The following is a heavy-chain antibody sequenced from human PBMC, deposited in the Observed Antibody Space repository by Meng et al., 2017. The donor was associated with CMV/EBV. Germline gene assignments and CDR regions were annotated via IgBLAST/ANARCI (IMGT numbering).Heavy chain of an antibody. D-gene: IGHD3-22*01. CDR3: ARDTITMIASDY. Sequence: GESLKISCAASGFTFSSYSMNWVRQAPGKGLEWVSSISSSSSYIYYADSVKGRFTISRDNAKNSLYLQMSSLRAEDTAVYYCARDTITMIASDYWGQGTLVTVSS. V-gene: IGHV3-21*01. J-gene: IGHJ4*02. CDR2: ISSSSSYI. CDR1: GFTFSSYS.